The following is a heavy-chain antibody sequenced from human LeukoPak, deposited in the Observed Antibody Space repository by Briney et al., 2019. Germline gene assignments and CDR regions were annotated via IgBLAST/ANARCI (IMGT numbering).Heavy chain of an antibody. D-gene: IGHD2-15*01. Sequence: SETLSLTCTVSGGSISSYSWSWIRQPPGKGLEWIGYLYYSGSTNSNPSLKSRVTISVDTSKNQFSLKLSSVTAADTAVYYCAGVEVADAFDIWGQGTMVTVSS. CDR2: LYYSGST. J-gene: IGHJ3*02. V-gene: IGHV4-59*01. CDR3: AGVEVADAFDI. CDR1: GGSISSYS.